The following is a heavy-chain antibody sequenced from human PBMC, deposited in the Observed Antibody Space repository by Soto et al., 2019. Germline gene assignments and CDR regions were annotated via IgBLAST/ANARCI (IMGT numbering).Heavy chain of an antibody. CDR3: ARDLGGSPSPWFDP. CDR1: GFTFSSYA. Sequence: ESGGGVVQPGRSLRLSCAASGFTFSSYAMHWVRQAPGKGLEWVAVISYDGSNKYYADSVKGRFTISRDNSKNTLYLQMNSLRAEDTAVYYCARDLGGSPSPWFDPWGQGTLVTVSS. V-gene: IGHV3-30-3*01. J-gene: IGHJ5*02. CDR2: ISYDGSNK. D-gene: IGHD1-26*01.